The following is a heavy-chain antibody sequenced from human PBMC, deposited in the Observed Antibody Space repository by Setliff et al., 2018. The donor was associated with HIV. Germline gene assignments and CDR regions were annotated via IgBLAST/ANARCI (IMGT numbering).Heavy chain of an antibody. Sequence: VASVKVSCKASGYTFINYHITWVRQPPGQGLEWVGSISASGINTNYTQGRVTMTTDISTSTAYMELRSLRSADSAVYYCARVPVSNYYYYMDVWGKGTTVTVSS. CDR1: GYTFINYH. CDR2: ISASGINT. J-gene: IGHJ6*03. V-gene: IGHV1-18*01. CDR3: ARVPVSNYYYYMDV.